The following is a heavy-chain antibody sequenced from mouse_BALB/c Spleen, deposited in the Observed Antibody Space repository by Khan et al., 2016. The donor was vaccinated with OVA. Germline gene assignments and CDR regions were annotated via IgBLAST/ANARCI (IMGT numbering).Heavy chain of an antibody. CDR2: TNPTNGRT. CDR1: GYTFTSYW. V-gene: IGHV1S81*02. CDR3: ARIKEIVATYFDY. J-gene: IGHJ2*01. D-gene: IGHD1-1*01. Sequence: QVQLQQPGAELVKAGASVKMSCKASGYTFTSYWMHWVKQRLGQGLEWFAETNPTNGRTYYNEKFKSKATLTVATSSSTAYMLLSGPTFEDTAVYDCARIKEIVATYFDYWGEGTTLTVSS.